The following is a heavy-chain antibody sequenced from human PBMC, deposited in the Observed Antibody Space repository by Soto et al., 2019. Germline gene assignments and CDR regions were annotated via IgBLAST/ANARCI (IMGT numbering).Heavy chain of an antibody. V-gene: IGHV3-33*01. J-gene: IGHJ4*02. Sequence: QVQLVESGGGVVQPGTSLRLSCAASGFTFSRHGMHWVRQAPGKGLEWLAVILNDASGHWYADSVKGRFTISRDNFGNTLYLQMDGLRLEGTAMYYCARDDDYPDNGFDYWGQGTVVTVSS. CDR3: ARDDDYPDNGFDY. CDR1: GFTFSRHG. D-gene: IGHD4-17*01. CDR2: ILNDASGH.